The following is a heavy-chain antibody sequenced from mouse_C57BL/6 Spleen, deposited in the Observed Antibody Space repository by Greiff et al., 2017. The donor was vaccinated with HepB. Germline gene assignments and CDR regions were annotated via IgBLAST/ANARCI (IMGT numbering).Heavy chain of an antibody. Sequence: VQLKESGAELAKPGASVKLSCKASGYTFTSYWMTWVKQRPGQGLEWIGYINPSSGYTKYNQKFKDKATLTADKSSSTAYMQLSSLTYEDSAVYYCAREAYYDYDKEGFDYWGQGTTLTVSS. J-gene: IGHJ2*01. CDR3: AREAYYDYDKEGFDY. CDR2: INPSSGYT. V-gene: IGHV1-7*01. D-gene: IGHD2-4*01. CDR1: GYTFTSYW.